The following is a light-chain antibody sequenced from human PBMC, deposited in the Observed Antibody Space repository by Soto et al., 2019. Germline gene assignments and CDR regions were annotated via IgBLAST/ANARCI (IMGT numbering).Light chain of an antibody. J-gene: IGLJ1*01. V-gene: IGLV2-14*01. CDR3: SSYGSTSTRYV. CDR2: DVS. Sequence: QSALTQPASVSGSPGQSITISCTGTSSDVGGYNYVSWYQQHPGKAPKLMIYDVSNRPPGVSNRFSGSKSGNTASLTISGLQAEDEADYFCSSYGSTSTRYVFGTGTKLTVL. CDR1: SSDVGGYNY.